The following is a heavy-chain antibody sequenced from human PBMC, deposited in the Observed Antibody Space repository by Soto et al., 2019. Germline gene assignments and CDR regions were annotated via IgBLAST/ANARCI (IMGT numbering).Heavy chain of an antibody. D-gene: IGHD1-1*01. J-gene: IGHJ4*02. Sequence: QVQLVESGGGVVQPGGSLRLSCTASGFTFSSYGMHWVRQAPGKGLQWVAVIPHDGTYQYYLDSVKGRFTISRDNSKDTLYVQMNIWRVEDTAVYYCVRDDDTLDNGLDHWGQGTLVTVSS. CDR3: VRDDDTLDNGLDH. CDR2: IPHDGTYQ. V-gene: IGHV3-30*19. CDR1: GFTFSSYG.